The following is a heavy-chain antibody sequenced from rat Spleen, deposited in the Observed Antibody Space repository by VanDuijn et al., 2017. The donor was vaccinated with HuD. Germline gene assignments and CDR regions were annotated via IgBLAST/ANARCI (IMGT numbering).Heavy chain of an antibody. CDR2: ISYSGGT. V-gene: IGHV3-1*01. CDR1: GFSITSHY. Sequence: QLQESGPGLVKPSQSLSLTCSVTGFSITSHYWGWIRKFPGNKMEWMGYISYSGGTSYNPSLKSRISITSDTSKNQLFLHLNSVTTEDTATYYCARGPVDYWGQGVMVTVSS. CDR3: ARGPVDY. J-gene: IGHJ2*01.